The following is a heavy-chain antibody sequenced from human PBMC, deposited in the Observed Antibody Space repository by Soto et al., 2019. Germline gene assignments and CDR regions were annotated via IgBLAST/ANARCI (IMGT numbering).Heavy chain of an antibody. D-gene: IGHD2-21*02. CDR2: INAGNGNT. J-gene: IGHJ4*01. CDR1: GYNFTSYA. CDR3: ARSIVVVTALDY. V-gene: IGHV1-3*05. Sequence: QVQLVQSGAEEKKPGASVKVSCKASGYNFTSYAMHWVRQAPGQRLEWMGWINAGNGNTKYSQKFQGRVTITRDTSASTAYMELSSLRSEDTAVYYCARSIVVVTALDYWGHGTLVTVSS.